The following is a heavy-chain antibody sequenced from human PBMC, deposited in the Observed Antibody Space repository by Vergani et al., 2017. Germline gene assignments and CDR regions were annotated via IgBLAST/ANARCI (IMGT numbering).Heavy chain of an antibody. V-gene: IGHV4-38-2*02. CDR2: IYHSGST. D-gene: IGHD5-12*01. CDR1: GYSISSGYY. CDR3: AREGGYTRNGYWFDP. J-gene: IGHJ5*02. Sequence: QVQLQESGPGLVKPSETLSLTCTVSGYSISSGYYWGWIRQPPGKGLEWIGSIYHSGSTYYNPSLKSRVTISVDTSKNQFSLKLSSVTAADTAVYYCAREGGYTRNGYWFDPWGQGTLVTVSS.